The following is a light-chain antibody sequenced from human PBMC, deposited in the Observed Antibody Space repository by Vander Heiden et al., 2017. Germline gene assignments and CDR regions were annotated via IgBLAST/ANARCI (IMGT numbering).Light chain of an antibody. CDR2: RDN. CDR1: TTNIENNY. J-gene: IGLJ3*02. V-gene: IGLV1-47*01. CDR3: ATWDDSLSSWV. Sequence: HSVLTQPPSTFRTPGPRVTFSCSGSTTNIENNYVYWYQKFPGTAPKIVIYRDNQRPSGISDRFSGSKSGTSASLAISGLRSEDEADYYCATWDDSLSSWVFGGGTGLTVL.